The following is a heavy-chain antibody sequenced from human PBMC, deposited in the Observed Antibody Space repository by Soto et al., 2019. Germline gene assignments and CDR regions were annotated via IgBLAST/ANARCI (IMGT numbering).Heavy chain of an antibody. CDR3: ERESIVVLLSLFDY. CDR2: INTGKGNT. CDR1: GYTFTTYA. D-gene: IGHD2-8*01. V-gene: IGHV1-3*04. J-gene: IGHJ4*02. Sequence: ASVKVSCKASGYTFTTYAIHWVRQAPGQRPEWMGWINTGKGNTRYSQKFQGRVTFARDTLATTVYLELSSLKSEDTAVYYCERESIVVLLSLFDYWGQGSLATVSS.